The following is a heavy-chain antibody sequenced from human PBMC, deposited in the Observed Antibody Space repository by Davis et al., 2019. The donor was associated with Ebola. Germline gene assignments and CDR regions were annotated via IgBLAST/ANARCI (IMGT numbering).Heavy chain of an antibody. CDR3: ARSFSSTFVGWFDP. CDR2: IIPILGAT. D-gene: IGHD6-13*01. J-gene: IGHJ5*02. V-gene: IGHV1-69*13. Sequence: SVKVSCKASGGTFSSHAISWVRQAPGQGLEWMGGIIPILGATNYAQSFQGRVTITADESTSTAYMELSSLRSEDTAVYYCARSFSSTFVGWFDPWGQGTLVTVSS. CDR1: GGTFSSHA.